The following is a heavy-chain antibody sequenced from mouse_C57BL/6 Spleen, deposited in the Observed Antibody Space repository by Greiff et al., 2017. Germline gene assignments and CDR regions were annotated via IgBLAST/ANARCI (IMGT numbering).Heavy chain of an antibody. CDR1: GYTFTSYW. V-gene: IGHV1-7*01. CDR2: INPSSGYT. Sequence: QVQLKESGAELAKPGASVKLSCKASGYTFTSYWMHWVQQRPGQGLEWVGYINPSSGYTKYNQKFKDKATLTADKSSSTAYMQLSSLTYEDSAVYYCARYRHYGSSCGYAMDYWGKGTSVTVSS. J-gene: IGHJ4*01. D-gene: IGHD1-1*01. CDR3: ARYRHYGSSCGYAMDY.